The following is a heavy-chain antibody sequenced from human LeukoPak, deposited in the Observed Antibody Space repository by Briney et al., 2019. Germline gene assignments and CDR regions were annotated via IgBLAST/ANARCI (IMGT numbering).Heavy chain of an antibody. D-gene: IGHD4-11*01. J-gene: IGHJ6*03. Sequence: ASVKVSCKASGYTFTSYDINWVRQATGQGLEWMGWMNPNSGNTGYAQKFQGRVTMTRYTSISTAYMELSSLRSEDTAVYYCARSLVTTPYYYYYMDVWGKGTTVTVSS. CDR2: MNPNSGNT. V-gene: IGHV1-8*01. CDR3: ARSLVTTPYYYYYMDV. CDR1: GYTFTSYD.